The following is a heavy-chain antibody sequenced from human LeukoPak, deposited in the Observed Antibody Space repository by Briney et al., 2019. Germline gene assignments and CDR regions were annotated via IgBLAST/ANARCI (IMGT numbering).Heavy chain of an antibody. V-gene: IGHV4-31*03. CDR3: ASGYSYVEMALDY. Sequence: SQTLSLTCTVPGGSISSGGYYWSWIRQHPGKGLEWIGYIYYSGSTYYNPSLKSRVTISVDTSKNQFSLKLSSVTAADTAVYYCASGYSYVEMALDYWGQGTLVTVSS. CDR1: GGSISSGGYY. D-gene: IGHD5-24*01. CDR2: IYYSGST. J-gene: IGHJ4*02.